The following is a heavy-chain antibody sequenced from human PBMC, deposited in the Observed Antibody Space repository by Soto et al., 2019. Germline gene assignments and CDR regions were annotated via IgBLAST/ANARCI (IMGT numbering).Heavy chain of an antibody. J-gene: IGHJ4*02. D-gene: IGHD1-26*01. CDR1: GFTFSSYG. CDR3: AKPLGGYFDY. CDR2: ISYDGSNK. Sequence: SLRLSCAASGFTFSSYGMHWVRQAPGKRLEWVAVISYDGSNKYYADSVKGRFTISRDNSKNTLYLQMNSLRAEDTAVYYCAKPLGGYFDYWGQGTLVTVSS. V-gene: IGHV3-30*18.